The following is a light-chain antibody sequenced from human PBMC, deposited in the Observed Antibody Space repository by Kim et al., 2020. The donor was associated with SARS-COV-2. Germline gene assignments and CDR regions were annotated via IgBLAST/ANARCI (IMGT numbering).Light chain of an antibody. J-gene: IGLJ3*02. V-gene: IGLV6-57*01. Sequence: KTVTISCTRSSGSIGSNYVQWYQQRPGRSPTIVIYEDDRRPSGVPDRFSGSIDSSSNSASLTISGLKAEDEADYYCQTYDNDVHWVFGGGTKLTVL. CDR1: SGSIGSNY. CDR2: EDD. CDR3: QTYDNDVHWV.